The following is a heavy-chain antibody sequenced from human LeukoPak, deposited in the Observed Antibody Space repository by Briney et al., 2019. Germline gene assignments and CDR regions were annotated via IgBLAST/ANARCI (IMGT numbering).Heavy chain of an antibody. Sequence: GGSLRLSCAASGFTFGDYGMHWVRQAPGKGLEWVASIWSDGSNENYADSVKGRFTISRDNSRNTLYLQMSSLGAEDSAIYYCARSVDFGGYSADYWGQGTLVTVSS. J-gene: IGHJ4*02. CDR3: ARSVDFGGYSADY. CDR2: IWSDGSNE. V-gene: IGHV3-33*01. CDR1: GFTFGDYG. D-gene: IGHD4-23*01.